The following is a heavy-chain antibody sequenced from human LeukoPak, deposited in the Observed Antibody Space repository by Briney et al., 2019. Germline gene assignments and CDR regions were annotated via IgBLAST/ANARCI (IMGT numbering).Heavy chain of an antibody. CDR1: GGSFSGYY. D-gene: IGHD3-22*01. CDR2: IYHSGST. CDR3: GFGSGYYGHYMDV. V-gene: IGHV4-38-2*01. J-gene: IGHJ6*03. Sequence: SETLSLTCAVYGGSFSGYYWGWIRQPPGKGPEWIGSIYHSGSTYYNPSLKSRVTISVDTSKNQFSLKLSSVTAADTAVYYCGFGSGYYGHYMDVWGKGTTVTISS.